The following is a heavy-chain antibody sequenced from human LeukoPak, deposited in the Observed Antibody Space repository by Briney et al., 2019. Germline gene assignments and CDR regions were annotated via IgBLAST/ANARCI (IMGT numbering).Heavy chain of an antibody. J-gene: IGHJ3*02. CDR2: ISSSSSYI. CDR3: ARDRGADDAFDI. D-gene: IGHD1-26*01. Sequence: PGGSLRLSCAASGLTFSSYSMNWVRQAPGKGLEWVSSISSSSSYIYYADSVKGRFTISRDNAKNSLYLQMNSLRAEDTAVYYCARDRGADDAFDIWGQGTMVTVSS. CDR1: GLTFSSYS. V-gene: IGHV3-21*01.